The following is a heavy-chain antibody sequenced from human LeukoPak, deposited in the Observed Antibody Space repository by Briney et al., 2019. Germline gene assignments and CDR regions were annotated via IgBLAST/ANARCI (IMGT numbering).Heavy chain of an antibody. V-gene: IGHV3-23*01. J-gene: IGHJ3*02. Sequence: GGSLRLSCAASGFTFSSYAMSWIRQAPGKGLEWVSAISGSGGSTYYADSVKGRFTISRDNAKNSLYLQMNSLRAEDTAVYYCARGPTLYCSSTSCYTWSLEDDASDIWGQGTMVTVSS. CDR3: ARGPTLYCSSTSCYTWSLEDDASDI. D-gene: IGHD2-2*02. CDR2: ISGSGGST. CDR1: GFTFSSYA.